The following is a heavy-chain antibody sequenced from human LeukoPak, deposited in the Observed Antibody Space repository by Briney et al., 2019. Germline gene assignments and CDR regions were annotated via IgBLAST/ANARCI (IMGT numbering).Heavy chain of an antibody. CDR2: IYYSGST. CDR3: ARGLRWSARYFDY. J-gene: IGHJ4*02. Sequence: SETLSLTCTVSGGSISSYYWNWIRQPPGKGLEWIGYIYYSGSTNYNPSLKSRVTTLVDTSKNQFSLRLSSVTAADTAVYYCARGLRWSARYFDYWGQGTLVTVSS. V-gene: IGHV4-59*08. D-gene: IGHD4-23*01. CDR1: GGSISSYY.